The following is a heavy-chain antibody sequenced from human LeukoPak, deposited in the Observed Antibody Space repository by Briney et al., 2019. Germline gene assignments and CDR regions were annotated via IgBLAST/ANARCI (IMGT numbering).Heavy chain of an antibody. J-gene: IGHJ4*02. D-gene: IGHD2-2*01. V-gene: IGHV3-30*18. CDR3: AKDLGRYCSSTSCYEVDY. CDR2: ISYDGSNK. Sequence: QPGRSLRISCAASGFTFSSYGMHWVRQAPGKGLEWVAVISYDGSNKYYADSVKGRFTISRDNSKNTLYLQMNSLRAEDTAVYYCAKDLGRYCSSTSCYEVDYWGQGTLVTVSS. CDR1: GFTFSSYG.